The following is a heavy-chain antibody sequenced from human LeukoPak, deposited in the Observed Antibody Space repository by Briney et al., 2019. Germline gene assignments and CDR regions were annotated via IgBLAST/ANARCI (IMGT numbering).Heavy chain of an antibody. Sequence: QPSQTLSLTCTVSGGSISSGGYYWSWIRQPPGKGLGWIGYIYHSGSTYCNPSLKSRVTISVDRSKNQFSLKLSSVTAADTAVYYCARVDSGYDSYYYYYMDVWGKGTTVTVSS. V-gene: IGHV4-30-2*01. CDR1: GGSISSGGYY. CDR3: ARVDSGYDSYYYYYMDV. J-gene: IGHJ6*03. CDR2: IYHSGST. D-gene: IGHD5-12*01.